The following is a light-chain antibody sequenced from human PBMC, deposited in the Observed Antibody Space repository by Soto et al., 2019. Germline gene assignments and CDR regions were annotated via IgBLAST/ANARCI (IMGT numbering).Light chain of an antibody. V-gene: IGKV4-1*01. Sequence: DIVMTQSPDSLAVSLGERATINCKSSQSILYSSNNKNYLAWYQQKPGQRPKLLIYWESTRESGVPDRFSGSGSGTDFTLTISSLQAEDAAVYYCLQYYTTPEAFGQGTKVEIK. CDR2: WES. J-gene: IGKJ1*01. CDR3: LQYYTTPEA. CDR1: QSILYSSNNKNY.